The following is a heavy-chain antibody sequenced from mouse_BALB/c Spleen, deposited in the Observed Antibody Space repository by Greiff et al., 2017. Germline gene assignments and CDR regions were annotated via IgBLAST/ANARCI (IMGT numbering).Heavy chain of an antibody. CDR3: AREITTVVAPYAMDY. CDR2: ISSGGGST. Sequence: EVQRVESGGGLVKPGGSLKLSCAASGFAFSSYDMSWVRQTPEKRLEWVAYISSGGGSTYYPDTVKGRFTISRDNAKNTLYLQMSSLKSEDTAMYYCAREITTVVAPYAMDYWGQGTSVTVSS. D-gene: IGHD1-1*01. V-gene: IGHV5-12-1*01. CDR1: GFAFSSYD. J-gene: IGHJ4*01.